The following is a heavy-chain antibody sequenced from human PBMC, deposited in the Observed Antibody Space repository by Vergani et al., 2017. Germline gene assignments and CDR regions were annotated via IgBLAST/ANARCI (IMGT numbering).Heavy chain of an antibody. CDR2: IRSKAYGGTT. Sequence: EVQLVESGGGLVQPGRSLRLSCTASGFTFGDYAMSWVRQAPGKGLEWVGFIRSKAYGGTTEYAASVKGIFTISIDDSKSIAYLQMNSLKTEDTAVYYCSRDRAVPDLGYCSGGSCSGIDYWGQGTLVTVSA. J-gene: IGHJ4*02. V-gene: IGHV3-49*04. CDR3: SRDRAVPDLGYCSGGSCSGIDY. D-gene: IGHD2-15*01. CDR1: GFTFGDYA.